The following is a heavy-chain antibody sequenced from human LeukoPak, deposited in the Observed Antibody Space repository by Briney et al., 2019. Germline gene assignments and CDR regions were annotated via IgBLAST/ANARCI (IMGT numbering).Heavy chain of an antibody. J-gene: IGHJ4*02. CDR3: AREYSSGFLDY. Sequence: SETLSLTCAVYGGSFSGYYWSWIRQPPGKGLGWIGEINHSGSTNYNPSLKSRVTISVDTSKNQFSLKLSSVTAADTAVYYCAREYSSGFLDYWGQGTLVTVSS. D-gene: IGHD6-19*01. V-gene: IGHV4-34*01. CDR1: GGSFSGYY. CDR2: INHSGST.